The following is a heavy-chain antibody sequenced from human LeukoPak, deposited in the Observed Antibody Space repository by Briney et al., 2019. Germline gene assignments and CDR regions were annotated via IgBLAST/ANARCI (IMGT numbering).Heavy chain of an antibody. CDR3: AREEYHFDY. V-gene: IGHV3-30*01. J-gene: IGHJ4*02. Sequence: GRSLRLSCAASGFTFSTYPMHWVRQAPGKGLEWVAATSYDGSNKYYADSVKGRFTISIDNSKNTLYLQMNSLRAEATAVYFCAREEYHFDYWGQGTLVTVSS. CDR2: TSYDGSNK. D-gene: IGHD6-6*01. CDR1: GFTFSTYP.